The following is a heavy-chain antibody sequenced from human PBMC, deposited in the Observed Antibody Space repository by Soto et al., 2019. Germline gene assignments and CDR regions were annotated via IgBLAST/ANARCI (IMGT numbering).Heavy chain of an antibody. J-gene: IGHJ4*02. CDR1: GWIFTFQY. V-gene: IGHV1-45*02. Sequence: QMQLLQSGAEVKKTGSSVKISCKTSGWIFTFQYLHWVRQAPGQGLEWLGWITPYNGNVKYSQHFQGRISLARDNSLTPLFLELRDLRPEDTGLYYCARSATSGDQHFIDSWGQGTLVTGSS. D-gene: IGHD7-27*01. CDR2: ITPYNGNV. CDR3: ARSATSGDQHFIDS.